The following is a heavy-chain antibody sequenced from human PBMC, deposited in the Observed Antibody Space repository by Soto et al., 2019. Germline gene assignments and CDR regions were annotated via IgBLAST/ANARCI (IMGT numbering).Heavy chain of an antibody. CDR3: AKDRGDGFKGFFDY. V-gene: IGHV3-30*18. J-gene: IGHJ4*02. Sequence: GGSLRLSCAASGFRFSSYDMQWVRQAPGKGLEWVAVISFDGSNKYYGDSVKGRFTVSRDNSENTLYLQINSLRAEDTAVYYCAKDRGDGFKGFFDYWGQGTLVTVSS. D-gene: IGHD5-12*01. CDR2: ISFDGSNK. CDR1: GFRFSSYD.